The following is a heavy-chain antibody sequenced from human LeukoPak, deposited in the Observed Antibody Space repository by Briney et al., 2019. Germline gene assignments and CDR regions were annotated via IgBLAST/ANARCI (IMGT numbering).Heavy chain of an antibody. D-gene: IGHD6-19*01. CDR1: GYIFTSYG. Sequence: ASVKVSCKASGYIFTSYGISWVRQAPGQGLEWMGWINTYNGNTKYAQKLQGRVTMTTDTSTSTAYMELRSLRSDDTAVYYCARGRGEYSSGWVDYWGQGTLVTVSS. CDR2: INTYNGNT. V-gene: IGHV1-18*01. CDR3: ARGRGEYSSGWVDY. J-gene: IGHJ4*02.